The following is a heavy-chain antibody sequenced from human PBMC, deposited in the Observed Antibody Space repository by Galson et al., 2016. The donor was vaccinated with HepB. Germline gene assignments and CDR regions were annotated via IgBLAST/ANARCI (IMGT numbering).Heavy chain of an antibody. Sequence: SVKVSCKASGGTFSSYAISWVRQAPGQGLEWMGEIFPIFDGANYAQNFQGRLTIIADKDPNTAYMELHSLRSEDTAVYFCTRGQQYRPPGEWGQGTLVIVS. CDR1: GGTFSSYA. D-gene: IGHD2-2*01. CDR3: TRGQQYRPPGE. CDR2: IFPIFDGA. V-gene: IGHV1-69*06. J-gene: IGHJ4*02.